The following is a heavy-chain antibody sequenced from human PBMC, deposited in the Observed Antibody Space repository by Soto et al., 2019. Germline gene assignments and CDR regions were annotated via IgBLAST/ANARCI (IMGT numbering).Heavy chain of an antibody. D-gene: IGHD2-2*01. CDR1: GFTFSSYA. CDR2: ISGSGGST. V-gene: IGHV3-23*01. CDR3: AKDLRAIVVVPATTFDY. Sequence: GGSLRLSCAASGFTFSSYAMSWVRQAPGKGLEWVSAISGSGGSTYYADSVKGRFTISRDNSKNTLYLQMNSLRAEDTAVYYCAKDLRAIVVVPATTFDYWGQGTLVTVSS. J-gene: IGHJ4*02.